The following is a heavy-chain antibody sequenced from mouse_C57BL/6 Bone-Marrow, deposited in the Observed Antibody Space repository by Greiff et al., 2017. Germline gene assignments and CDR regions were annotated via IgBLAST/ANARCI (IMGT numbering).Heavy chain of an antibody. Sequence: EVKLEESGGGLVQPGGSMKLSCVASGFTFSNYWMNWVRQSPEKGLEWVAQIRLKSDNYATHYAESVKGRFTISRDDFKSSVYLQMNNLRAEDTGIYYCTYDYDTAYWGQGTLVTVSA. V-gene: IGHV6-3*01. CDR1: GFTFSNYW. D-gene: IGHD2-4*01. CDR3: TYDYDTAY. CDR2: IRLKSDNYAT. J-gene: IGHJ3*01.